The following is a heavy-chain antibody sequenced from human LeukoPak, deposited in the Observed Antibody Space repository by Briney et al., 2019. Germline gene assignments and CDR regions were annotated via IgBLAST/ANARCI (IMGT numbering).Heavy chain of an antibody. CDR1: GFTVRSKY. CDR3: ARDPHGDAFDI. CDR2: FYSGGST. V-gene: IGHV3-53*01. Sequence: GGSLRLSCAASGFTVRSKYMSWVPQAPGKGLEWVSLFYSGGSTYYADSVKGRFTISRDNCKKTLYLQMNSLRAEDTAVYYCARDPHGDAFDIWGQGTMVTVSS. J-gene: IGHJ3*02.